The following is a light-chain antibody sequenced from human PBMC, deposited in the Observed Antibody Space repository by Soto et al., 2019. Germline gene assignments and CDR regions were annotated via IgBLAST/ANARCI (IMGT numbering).Light chain of an antibody. CDR1: SSDVGGYNS. J-gene: IGLJ1*01. CDR2: DVS. Sequence: QSALTQPRSVSGSPGQSVTISCTGTSSDVGGYNSVSWYQQHPGKAPKLMIYDVSKRPSGVPDRFSGSKSGNTASLTISGLRAEDETDYYYCSYAGSYTYVFGTGTKLTVL. CDR3: CSYAGSYTYV. V-gene: IGLV2-11*01.